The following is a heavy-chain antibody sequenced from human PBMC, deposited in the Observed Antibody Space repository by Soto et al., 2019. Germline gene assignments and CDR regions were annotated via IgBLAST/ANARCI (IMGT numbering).Heavy chain of an antibody. CDR3: ARGTVGATGFDY. V-gene: IGHV4-39*01. CDR1: GGSISSSSYY. D-gene: IGHD1-26*01. Sequence: SETLSLTCTVSGGSISSSSYYWGWIRQPPGKGLEWIGSIYYSGSTYYNPSLKSRVTISVDTSKNQFSLKLSSVTAADTAVYYCARGTVGATGFDYWGQGTLVTVSS. CDR2: IYYSGST. J-gene: IGHJ4*02.